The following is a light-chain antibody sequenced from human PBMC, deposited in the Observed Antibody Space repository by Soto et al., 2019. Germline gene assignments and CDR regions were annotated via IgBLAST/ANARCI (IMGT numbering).Light chain of an antibody. CDR3: SSYTSSSTPGV. CDR2: DVS. V-gene: IGLV2-14*01. Sequence: QSVLTQPASVSGSPGQSITISCTGTSSDVGGYNYVSWYQQHPGKAPKLMIYDVSNRPSGVSNRFSGSKSGNTASLTISGLHAEDEADYYCSSYTSSSTPGVFGGGTQLTVL. CDR1: SSDVGGYNY. J-gene: IGLJ2*01.